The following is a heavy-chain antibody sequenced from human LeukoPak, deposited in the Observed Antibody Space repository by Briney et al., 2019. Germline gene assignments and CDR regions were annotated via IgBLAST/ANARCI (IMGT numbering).Heavy chain of an antibody. CDR3: AKGGVEMATTTPLDY. J-gene: IGHJ4*02. V-gene: IGHV3-30*18. Sequence: GGSLRLSCAASGFTFSSYGMHWVRQAPGKGLEWVAVISYDGSNKYYADSVKGRFTISRDNSKNTLYLQMNSLRAEDTAVYYCAKGGVEMATTTPLDYWGQGTLVTVSS. D-gene: IGHD5-24*01. CDR2: ISYDGSNK. CDR1: GFTFSSYG.